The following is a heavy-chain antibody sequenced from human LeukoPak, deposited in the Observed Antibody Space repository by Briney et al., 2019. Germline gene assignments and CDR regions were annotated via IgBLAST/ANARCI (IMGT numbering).Heavy chain of an antibody. CDR1: GFTFSTYA. J-gene: IGHJ4*02. CDR3: ASRPYSSNWYYFNF. D-gene: IGHD6-13*01. V-gene: IGHV3-23*01. Sequence: GGSLRLSCAASGFTFSTYAMNWVRQAPGKGLEWVSAISGTGGSTYYADSVKGRFTISRDNSKNTLFLQMDSLRAEDTAVYYWASRPYSSNWYYFNFWGQGTLVTVSS. CDR2: ISGTGGST.